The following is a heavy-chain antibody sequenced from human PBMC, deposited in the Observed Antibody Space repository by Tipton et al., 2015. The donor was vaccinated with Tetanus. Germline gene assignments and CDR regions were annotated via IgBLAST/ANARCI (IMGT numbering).Heavy chain of an antibody. Sequence: GLVKPSETLSLTCTVSGGSVRSGSYSWNWIRQPPGKGLEWLAYVSYSGRTNSNYFLKSRITVSQDTSKNQFSLRLTSVTAADTAVYYCARANNDFSKKGPFDSWGQGSLVIVSS. V-gene: IGHV4-61*01. J-gene: IGHJ4*02. CDR1: GGSVRSGSYS. D-gene: IGHD3-3*01. CDR2: VSYSGRT. CDR3: ARANNDFSKKGPFDS.